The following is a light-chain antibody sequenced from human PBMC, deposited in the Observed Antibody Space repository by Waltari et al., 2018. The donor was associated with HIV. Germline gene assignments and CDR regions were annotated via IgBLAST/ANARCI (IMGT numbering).Light chain of an antibody. Sequence: DMQLTQSPSFLSASVGDRVTITCRASQGISSYLAWYQQKPGKAPNLLIYSASTLQSGVPSRFSGSGSGTEFTLTISSLQPEDFATYYCQQLNSYPTFGPGTKVDIK. V-gene: IGKV1-9*01. CDR2: SAS. CDR1: QGISSY. CDR3: QQLNSYPT. J-gene: IGKJ3*01.